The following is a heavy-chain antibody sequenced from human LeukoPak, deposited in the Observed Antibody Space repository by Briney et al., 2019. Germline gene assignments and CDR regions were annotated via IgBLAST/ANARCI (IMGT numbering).Heavy chain of an antibody. D-gene: IGHD3-22*01. CDR2: ISSNGGRT. V-gene: IGHV3-64*01. J-gene: IGHJ1*01. CDR1: GFTFRSYG. Sequence: PGGSLRLSCAASGFTFRSYGMHWVRQAPGKGLEYVSAISSNGGRTYYANSVKGRFPISRDNSRNTLSLQMGSLRAEDMAVYYCATYYYDSGGFHFHHWGQGTLVTVSS. CDR3: ATYYYDSGGFHFHH.